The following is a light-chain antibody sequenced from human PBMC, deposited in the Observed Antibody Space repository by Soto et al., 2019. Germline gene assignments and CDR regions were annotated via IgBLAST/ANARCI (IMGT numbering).Light chain of an antibody. CDR3: QQYDNLPPRVT. CDR1: QDISNY. Sequence: DIQMTQSPSSLSASVGDRVTITCQASQDISNYLNWYQQKPGKAPKLLIYDASNLETGGPSRFSGSGSETDFTFTISSLQPEDIATYYCQQYDNLPPRVTFGPGTKVDIK. V-gene: IGKV1-33*01. J-gene: IGKJ3*01. CDR2: DAS.